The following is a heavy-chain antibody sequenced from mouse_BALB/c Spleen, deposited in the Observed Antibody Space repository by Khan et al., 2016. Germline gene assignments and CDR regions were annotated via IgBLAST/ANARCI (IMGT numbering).Heavy chain of an antibody. CDR3: AREDYGNYGDYFDY. Sequence: EVELVESGGGLVKPGGSLKLSCAASGFTFRNYAMSWVRQTPEKRLEWVASISTGDSTYYGDSVKGRFTISRDNARNILYLQMSSLRSEDTAMSYCAREDYGNYGDYFDYWGQGTTLTVSS. CDR2: ISTGDST. J-gene: IGHJ2*01. D-gene: IGHD2-1*01. V-gene: IGHV5-6-5*01. CDR1: GFTFRNYA.